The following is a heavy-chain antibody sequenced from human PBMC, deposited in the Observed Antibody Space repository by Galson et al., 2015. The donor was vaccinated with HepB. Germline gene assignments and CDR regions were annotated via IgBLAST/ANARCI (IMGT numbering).Heavy chain of an antibody. Sequence: SVKVSCKVSGYTLTELSMHWVRQAPGQGLEWMGGITPIFGTANYAQKFQGRVTITADESTSTAYMELSSLRSEDTAVYYCARGVLGYCSSTSCGGGMDVWGQGTTVTVSS. V-gene: IGHV1-69*13. D-gene: IGHD2-2*01. CDR2: ITPIFGTA. J-gene: IGHJ6*02. CDR3: ARGVLGYCSSTSCGGGMDV. CDR1: GYTLTELS.